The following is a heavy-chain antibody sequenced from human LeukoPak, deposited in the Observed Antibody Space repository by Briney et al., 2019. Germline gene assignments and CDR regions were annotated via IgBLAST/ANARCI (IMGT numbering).Heavy chain of an antibody. J-gene: IGHJ1*01. CDR2: ISGRGFST. Sequence: GGSLRLSCAASGFTFSSYAMSWVRQAPGKGLEWVSAISGRGFSTYYADSVKGRFTISRDNSKNTLYLQMNSLRAEDTAVYYCAKDDRAAAIPSAEYFQHWGQGTLVTVSS. V-gene: IGHV3-23*01. CDR3: AKDDRAAAIPSAEYFQH. D-gene: IGHD2-2*01. CDR1: GFTFSSYA.